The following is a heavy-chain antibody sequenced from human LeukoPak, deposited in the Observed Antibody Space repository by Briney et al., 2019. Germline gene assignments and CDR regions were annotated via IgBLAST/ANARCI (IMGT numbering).Heavy chain of an antibody. V-gene: IGHV4-61*01. Sequence: SETLSLTCTVSGGPVSTGSYYWSWIRPPPGKGLEWIGYIYFSGSTNYNPSLKSRVTISVDTSKNQFSLKLYSVTAADTAVYFCARVYASGTYPIDYWGQGTRVTVSS. CDR3: ARVYASGTYPIDY. CDR2: IYFSGST. D-gene: IGHD3-10*01. CDR1: GGPVSTGSYY. J-gene: IGHJ4*02.